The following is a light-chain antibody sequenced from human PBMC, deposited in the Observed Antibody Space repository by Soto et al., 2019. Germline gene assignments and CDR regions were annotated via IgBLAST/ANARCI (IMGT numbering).Light chain of an antibody. CDR3: QHYDHLPPLS. Sequence: DLQMTQSPSSLSASVGDRVTITCQASQDIKNYLIWYQQKPGKAPNLLIYDASNLKTGVPSRFSGSGSGTHFTFTISSLQPEDIATYYCQHYDHLPPLSFGGGTKVEIK. J-gene: IGKJ4*01. CDR2: DAS. V-gene: IGKV1-33*01. CDR1: QDIKNY.